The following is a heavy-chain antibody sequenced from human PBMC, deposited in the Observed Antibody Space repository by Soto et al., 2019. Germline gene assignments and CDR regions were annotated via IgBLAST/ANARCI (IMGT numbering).Heavy chain of an antibody. CDR2: ISGSGGST. CDR3: AKFVAKQLVLRDAFDI. Sequence: GGSLRLSCAASGFTFSSYAMSWVRQAPGKGLEWVSAISGSGGSTYYADSVKGRFTISRDNSKNALYLQMNSLRAEDTAVYYCAKFVAKQLVLRDAFDIWGQGTMVTVSS. J-gene: IGHJ3*02. D-gene: IGHD6-6*01. V-gene: IGHV3-23*01. CDR1: GFTFSSYA.